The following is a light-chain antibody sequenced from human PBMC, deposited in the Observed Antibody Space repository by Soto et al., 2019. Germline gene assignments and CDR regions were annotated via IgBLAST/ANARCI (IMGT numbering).Light chain of an antibody. Sequence: DIQMTQSPSTLSASVGDRITITCLAGQNINGWLAWYQQRPGKAPNLLIHKASTLEAGCPSRFSGSASGTEFTLTISGLQPDDFAVYFCVQYNCYPFSFGRGTKVEIK. V-gene: IGKV1-5*03. J-gene: IGKJ4*01. CDR1: QNINGW. CDR2: KAS. CDR3: VQYNCYPFS.